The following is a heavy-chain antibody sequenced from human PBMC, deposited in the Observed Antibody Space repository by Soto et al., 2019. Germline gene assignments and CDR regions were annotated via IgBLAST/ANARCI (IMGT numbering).Heavy chain of an antibody. D-gene: IGHD6-19*01. Sequence: PSDTLSLTCTVSGDSVSSASFSWIWIRQAPGKGLEWIGFIYFSGSTNYNPSLKSRVTMSLDTSKNQFSLKLRSVTPADTAVYFCARVNSGRNWFDPWGQGTLGTVSS. CDR1: GDSVSSASFS. V-gene: IGHV4-61*01. J-gene: IGHJ5*02. CDR2: IYFSGST. CDR3: ARVNSGRNWFDP.